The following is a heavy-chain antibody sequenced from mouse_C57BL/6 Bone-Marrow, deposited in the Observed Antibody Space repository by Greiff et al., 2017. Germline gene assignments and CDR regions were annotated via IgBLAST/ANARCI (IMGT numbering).Heavy chain of an antibody. Sequence: VQLQQSGAELVRPGASVTLSCKASGYTFTDYEMHWVKQTPVHGLEWIGAIAPETGGTAYNQKFKGKAILTADNSSSTAYMELRSLTSEDSAVDYCTKWDRIAYWGQGTLVTVSA. J-gene: IGHJ3*01. V-gene: IGHV1-15*01. D-gene: IGHD4-1*01. CDR3: TKWDRIAY. CDR2: IAPETGGT. CDR1: GYTFTDYE.